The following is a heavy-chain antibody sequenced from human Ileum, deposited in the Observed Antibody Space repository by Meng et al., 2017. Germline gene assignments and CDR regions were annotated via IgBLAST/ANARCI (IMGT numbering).Heavy chain of an antibody. CDR3: ARAAREWLWIDY. J-gene: IGHJ4*02. CDR1: GFIFGSFA. Sequence: EVQLLESGGGLVQPGGSLRLSCSGSGFIFGSFAMTWVRKAPGKGLGWVSGLTASGSNTYYADSVEGRFTISRDNSKNTLYLQMNSLRAEDTAVYYCARAAREWLWIDYWGQGTLVTVSS. D-gene: IGHD3-3*01. V-gene: IGHV3-23*01. CDR2: LTASGSNT.